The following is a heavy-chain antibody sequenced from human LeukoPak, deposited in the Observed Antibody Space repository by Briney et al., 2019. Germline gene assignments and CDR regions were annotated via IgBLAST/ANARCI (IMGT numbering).Heavy chain of an antibody. CDR3: ARRKGSVDY. J-gene: IGHJ4*02. CDR1: KFTFSTYS. Sequence: PGGSLRLSCADSKFTFSTYSMNWVRQAPGKGLEWVSYISSSSTTIHYADSVKGRFTISRDNAKNSLYLQMNSLRAEDTAVYYCARRKGSVDYWGQGTLVTVSS. D-gene: IGHD1-14*01. CDR2: ISSSSTTI. V-gene: IGHV3-48*04.